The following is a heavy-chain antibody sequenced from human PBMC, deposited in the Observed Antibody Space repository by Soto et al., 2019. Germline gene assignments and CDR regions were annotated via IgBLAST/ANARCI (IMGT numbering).Heavy chain of an antibody. V-gene: IGHV1-69*12. Sequence: QVELVQSGAEVKKPGSPVTVSCKASGGTFSSYTISWVRQAPGQGLEWMGGIIPIFGTANYAQKFQGRVTITADESTSTAYMEWSSLRSEDTAVYYCARGNHRWLQLWYFDLWGRGTLVTVSS. CDR3: ARGNHRWLQLWYFDL. CDR1: GGTFSSYT. D-gene: IGHD5-12*01. J-gene: IGHJ2*01. CDR2: IIPIFGTA.